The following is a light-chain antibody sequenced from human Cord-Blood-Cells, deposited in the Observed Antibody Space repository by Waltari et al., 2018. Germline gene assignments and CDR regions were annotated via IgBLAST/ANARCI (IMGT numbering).Light chain of an antibody. CDR3: SSYTSSSTSWV. CDR1: SSDVGGYNY. J-gene: IGLJ3*02. CDR2: DVS. Sequence: QSALTQPASVSGSPGQSLNISCTGTSSDVGGYNYASWYQQHPGKAPKLVIYDVSNRPSVVSNRFSGSKSGNTASLTISGLQAEDESDYYCSSYTSSSTSWVFGGGTKLTVL. V-gene: IGLV2-14*03.